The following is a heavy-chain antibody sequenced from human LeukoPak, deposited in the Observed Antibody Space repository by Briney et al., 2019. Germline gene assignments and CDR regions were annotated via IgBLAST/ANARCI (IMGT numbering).Heavy chain of an antibody. CDR1: GFTFSSYE. V-gene: IGHV3-48*03. J-gene: IGHJ4*02. CDR3: ARDIAY. D-gene: IGHD3-16*02. Sequence: GGSLRLSCAASGFTFSSYEMNWVRQAPGKGLEWVSYISSSASTIYYADSVKGRFIISRDNAKNSLYLQMDSLRAEDTAVYYCARDIAYWGQGALVTVSS. CDR2: ISSSASTI.